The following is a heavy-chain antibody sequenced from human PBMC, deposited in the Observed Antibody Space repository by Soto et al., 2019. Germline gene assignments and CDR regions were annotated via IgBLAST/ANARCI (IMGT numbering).Heavy chain of an antibody. CDR1: GGSLSSSSYF. J-gene: IGHJ6*03. D-gene: IGHD2-21*02. CDR3: ARHLSSRGDPDENYYYYYMDV. Sequence: SETLSLPCTVSGGSLSSSSYFLGWIRQAPGKGLELIGSIYYSGSTYYNPSLKSRVTISVDTSKNQFSLKLSSVTAADTAVYYCARHLSSRGDPDENYYYYYMDVWGKGTTVTVSS. V-gene: IGHV4-39*01. CDR2: IYYSGST.